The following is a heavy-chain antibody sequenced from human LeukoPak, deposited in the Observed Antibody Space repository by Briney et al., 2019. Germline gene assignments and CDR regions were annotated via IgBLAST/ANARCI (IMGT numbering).Heavy chain of an antibody. J-gene: IGHJ3*02. CDR1: GGSINSGSYF. CDR2: IYPSGYT. Sequence: SETLSLTCTVSGGSINSGSYFWSWIRQPAGKGLEWIGRIYPSGYTDYNPSLTSRVTMSKDTSKNQFSLKLSSVTAADTAVYYCARLNLPAALGAFDIWGQGTMVTVS. CDR3: ARLNLPAALGAFDI. D-gene: IGHD2-2*01. V-gene: IGHV4-61*02.